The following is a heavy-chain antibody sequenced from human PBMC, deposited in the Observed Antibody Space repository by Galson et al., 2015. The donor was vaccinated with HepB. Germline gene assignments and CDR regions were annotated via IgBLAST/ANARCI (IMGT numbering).Heavy chain of an antibody. V-gene: IGHV3-48*01. CDR1: GFRLTDYA. D-gene: IGHD5-12*01. CDR2: ISSDSTTI. J-gene: IGHJ4*02. CDR3: VRDRGSGFGGDDVPSFDY. Sequence: SLRLSCAASGFRLTDYAMNWVRRAPGKGLEWAAYISSDSTTIHYADSVKGRFTISRDNAKSSVYLQMNSLRGDDTAVYYCVRDRGSGFGGDDVPSFDYWGRGSLVTVSP.